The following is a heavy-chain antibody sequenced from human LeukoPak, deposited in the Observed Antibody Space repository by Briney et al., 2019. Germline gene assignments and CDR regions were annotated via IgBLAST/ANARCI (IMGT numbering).Heavy chain of an antibody. CDR2: ISYDGSNK. CDR1: GFTFSSYA. CDR3: ARELAKCITMIVVVITMFDY. Sequence: PGRSLRLSCAASGFTFSSYAMHWVRQAPGKGLEWVAVISYDGSNKYYADSVKGRFTISRDNSKNTLYLQMNSLRAEDTAVYYCARELAKCITMIVVVITMFDYWGQGTLVTVSS. V-gene: IGHV3-30-3*01. D-gene: IGHD3-22*01. J-gene: IGHJ4*02.